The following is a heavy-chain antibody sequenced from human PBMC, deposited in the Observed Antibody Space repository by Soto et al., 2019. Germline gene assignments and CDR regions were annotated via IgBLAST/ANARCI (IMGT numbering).Heavy chain of an antibody. CDR2: INRDGSST. V-gene: IGHV3-74*01. Sequence: EVKLVESGGGLVQPGGSLRLSCAASGFTFSSYLMHWVRQGPGKGLVWVSRINRDGSSTSYADSVKGRFTISRDNAKNTLYLQMKSLRAEDTAVYYCARSKYSGSSSDYWGQGTLVTVSS. CDR3: ARSKYSGSSSDY. CDR1: GFTFSSYL. D-gene: IGHD6-6*01. J-gene: IGHJ4*02.